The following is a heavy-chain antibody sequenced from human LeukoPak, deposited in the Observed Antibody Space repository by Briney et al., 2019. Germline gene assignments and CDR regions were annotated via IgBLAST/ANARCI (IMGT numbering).Heavy chain of an antibody. CDR1: GFTVSTAGFTFHNAW. Sequence: GGSLRLSCAASGFTVSTAGFTFHNAWVSWVRQAPGKGLEWVGRIKSKSDGGTTDYGAPVKGRFTFSRDDSKNTVYLQMNSLKTEDTAVYYCTTDLLDYWGQGTLVTVSS. V-gene: IGHV3-15*01. CDR3: TTDLLDY. J-gene: IGHJ4*02. CDR2: IKSKSDGGTT.